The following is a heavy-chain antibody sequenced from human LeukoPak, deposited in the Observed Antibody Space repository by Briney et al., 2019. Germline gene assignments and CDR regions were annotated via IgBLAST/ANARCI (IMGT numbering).Heavy chain of an antibody. V-gene: IGHV1-8*01. J-gene: IGHJ5*02. CDR2: INPNSGNT. CDR3: ARPHCSSTDCHPPEWFDP. CDR1: GYTFTNYD. Sequence: ASVNVSCTTSGYTFTNYDINWVRQATVQGLEWRGWINPNSGNTGYTQKIQGRVTMTRNTSISTAYMELSSLRSEDTAVYCCARPHCSSTDCHPPEWFDPWGQGALVTVSS. D-gene: IGHD2-2*01.